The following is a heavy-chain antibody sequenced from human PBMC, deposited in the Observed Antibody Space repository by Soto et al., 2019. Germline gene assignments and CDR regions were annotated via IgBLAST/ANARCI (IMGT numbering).Heavy chain of an antibody. V-gene: IGHV3-33*01. D-gene: IGHD3-10*01. J-gene: IGHJ6*01. CDR3: ARDITMVRGVIVRYYYVMDV. CDR2: IWYDGTNK. Sequence: QVQLVESGGGVVQPGRSLRLSCAASGFTFSSYGMHWVRQAPGKGLEWVAVIWYDGTNKYYADSVKGRFTISRDNSKNTLYLQMNSLRAEDTAVYYWARDITMVRGVIVRYYYVMDVWGQGTTFTVSA. CDR1: GFTFSSYG.